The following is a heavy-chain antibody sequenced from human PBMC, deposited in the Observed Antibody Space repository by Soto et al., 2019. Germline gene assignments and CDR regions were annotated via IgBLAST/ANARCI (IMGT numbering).Heavy chain of an antibody. CDR2: ISPDGSRT. D-gene: IGHD2-15*01. Sequence: PGGSLRLSCAASEFTFSAYGMHWVRQAPGKGLEYVSAISPDGSRTYYANSVKGRFTISRDNSKNTLYLQMGSLRAEDMAVYYCARVRCSAGNCYSNYYYLDVWGKGTTVTVSS. V-gene: IGHV3-64*01. CDR3: ARVRCSAGNCYSNYYYLDV. CDR1: EFTFSAYG. J-gene: IGHJ6*03.